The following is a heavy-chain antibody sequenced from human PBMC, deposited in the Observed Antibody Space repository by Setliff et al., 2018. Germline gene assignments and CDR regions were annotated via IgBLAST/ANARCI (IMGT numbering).Heavy chain of an antibody. Sequence: ASVKVSCKASGGTFSSDVITWVRQAPGQGLEWMGRLIPILRKTNYAENFQGRVSITADGSTNTVHMEVTSLRTEDTAVYYCARELRSPFWHIDFWGQGTLVTVSS. J-gene: IGHJ4*02. V-gene: IGHV1-69*13. D-gene: IGHD3-16*01. CDR2: LIPILRKT. CDR3: ARELRSPFWHIDF. CDR1: GGTFSSDV.